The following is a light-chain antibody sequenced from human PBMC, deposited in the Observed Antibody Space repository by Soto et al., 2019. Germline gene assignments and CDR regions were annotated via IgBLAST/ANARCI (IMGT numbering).Light chain of an antibody. Sequence: QSALTQPASVSGSPGQSITISCTGNSSDIGSYNYVSWYQQHPAKAPKLLIYEVNDRPLGFTNRFSGSKSDNTASLTISGNQAVDDATYYCSSYTPSGTVVFAAGTKVIV. CDR2: EVN. CDR3: SSYTPSGTVV. J-gene: IGLJ2*01. V-gene: IGLV2-14*01. CDR1: SSDIGSYNY.